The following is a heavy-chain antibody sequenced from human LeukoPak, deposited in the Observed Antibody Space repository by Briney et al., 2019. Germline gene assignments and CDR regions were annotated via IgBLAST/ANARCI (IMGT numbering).Heavy chain of an antibody. J-gene: IGHJ6*02. V-gene: IGHV3-30*04. CDR3: ARVRELDAYYYYYALDV. CDR2: TSYDERNK. Sequence: PGRSLRLSCAASGFTFSSNAMHWVRQAPGKGLEWVAATSYDERNKYYGDSVRGRFTISRDNSKNTLYLQMNSLRVEDTAVYYCARVRELDAYYYYYALDVWGQGTTVIVSS. CDR1: GFTFSSNA. D-gene: IGHD5-24*01.